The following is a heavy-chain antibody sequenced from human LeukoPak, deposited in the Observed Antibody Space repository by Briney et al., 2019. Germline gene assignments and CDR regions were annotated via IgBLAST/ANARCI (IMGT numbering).Heavy chain of an antibody. V-gene: IGHV3-48*03. J-gene: IGHJ6*04. CDR2: ISSTGNTV. CDR1: GFTFSSYE. Sequence: TGGSLRLSCAASGFTFSSYEMNWVRQAPGQGLEWVAYISSTGNTVHYAGSVKGRFTISRDNAKNSLYLQMNRLGAEDTAVYYCTKETPQMDVWGKGTTVIVSS. CDR3: TKETPQMDV. D-gene: IGHD2-15*01.